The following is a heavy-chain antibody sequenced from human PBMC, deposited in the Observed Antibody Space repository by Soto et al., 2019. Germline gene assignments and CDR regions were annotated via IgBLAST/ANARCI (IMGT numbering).Heavy chain of an antibody. J-gene: IGHJ6*02. CDR3: TTDAERYSSGYGMDV. V-gene: IGHV3-15*07. D-gene: IGHD6-19*01. CDR1: GFTFSNAW. Sequence: PGGSLRLSCAASGFTFSNAWMNWVRQAPGKGLEWVGRIKSKTDGGTTDYAAPVKGRFTISRDDSKNTLYLQMNSLKTEDTAVYYCTTDAERYSSGYGMDVWGQGTTVTVSS. CDR2: IKSKTDGGTT.